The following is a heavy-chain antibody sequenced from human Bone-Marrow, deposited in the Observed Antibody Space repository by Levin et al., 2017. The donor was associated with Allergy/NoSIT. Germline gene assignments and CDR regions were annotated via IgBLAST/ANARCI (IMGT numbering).Heavy chain of an antibody. CDR1: GGSISSSSYY. CDR3: ATRGYCSGGSCLGDAFDI. J-gene: IGHJ3*02. V-gene: IGHV4-39*01. Sequence: SCTVSGGSISSSSYYWGWIRQPPGKGLEWIGSIYYSGSTYYNPSLKSRVTISVDTSKNQFSLKLSSVTAADTAVYYCATRGYCSGGSCLGDAFDIWGQGTMVTVSS. D-gene: IGHD2-15*01. CDR2: IYYSGST.